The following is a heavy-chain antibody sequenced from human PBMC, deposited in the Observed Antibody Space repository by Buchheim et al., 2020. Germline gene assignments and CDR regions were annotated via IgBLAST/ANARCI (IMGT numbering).Heavy chain of an antibody. CDR3: AKEKRGHDSSGYYYEFDY. CDR1: GFTFSSYA. Sequence: EVQLVESGGGLVQPGGSLRLSCAASGFTFSSYAMSWVRQAPGKELEWVSAISGSGGSTYYPDSVKGRFTISRDHSQNTLYLQMNSLRAEDTAVYYCAKEKRGHDSSGYYYEFDYWGQGTL. D-gene: IGHD3-22*01. CDR2: ISGSGGST. J-gene: IGHJ4*02. V-gene: IGHV3-23*04.